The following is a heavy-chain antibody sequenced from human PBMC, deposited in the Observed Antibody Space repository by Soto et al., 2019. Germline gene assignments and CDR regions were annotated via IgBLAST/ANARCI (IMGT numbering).Heavy chain of an antibody. CDR1: GATFSTYP. J-gene: IGHJ5*02. V-gene: IGHV1-69*06. D-gene: IGHD3-16*01. CDR2: IIPVSGST. CDR3: ARMGGRYNRGWFYP. Sequence: QLVQSGAEVKKPGSSVRVSCRASGATFSTYPLTWVRQAPGHGLEWMGGIIPVSGSTKYTQKLFDRLTITADISTKTSYMELSGLRPEDTAVYYCARMGGRYNRGWFYPWGQGTLVIVSS.